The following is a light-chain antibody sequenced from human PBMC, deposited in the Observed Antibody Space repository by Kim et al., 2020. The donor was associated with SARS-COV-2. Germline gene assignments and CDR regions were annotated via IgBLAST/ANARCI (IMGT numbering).Light chain of an antibody. V-gene: IGLV2-8*01. CDR1: SSDVGGYNY. CDR3: SSYADSNNLV. Sequence: GQSVTISYTGTSSDVGGYNYVSWYQQHPGKAPKLMIYEVSKRPSGVPDRFSGSKSGNTASLTVSGLQAEDEADYYCSSYADSNNLVFGGGTQLTVL. J-gene: IGLJ2*01. CDR2: EVS.